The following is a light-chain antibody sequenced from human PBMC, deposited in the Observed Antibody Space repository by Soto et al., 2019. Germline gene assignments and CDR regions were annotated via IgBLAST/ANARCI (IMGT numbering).Light chain of an antibody. V-gene: IGKV3-20*01. CDR1: PSVSSSY. CDR3: QQYGSSRVT. CDR2: GAS. Sequence: EVVLTQSPGTLSLSPGERATLSCRASPSVSSSYLAWYQQKPGQSPRLLIYGASTRATGIPDRFSGSGSATDFTRTISRLEPEEFAVYYCQQYGSSRVTFGAGTIVGIK. J-gene: IGKJ3*01.